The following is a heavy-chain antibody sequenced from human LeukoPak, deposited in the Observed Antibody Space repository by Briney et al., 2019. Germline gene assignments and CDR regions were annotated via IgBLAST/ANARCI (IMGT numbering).Heavy chain of an antibody. CDR2: INHSGST. D-gene: IGHD6-13*01. V-gene: IGHV4-34*01. CDR3: ARLRIAAAGRIRAFDI. CDR1: GGSFSGYY. J-gene: IGHJ3*02. Sequence: SETLSLTCAVYGGSFSGYYWSWIRQPPGKGLEWIGEINHSGSTNYNPSLKSRVTISVDTSKNQFSLKLSSVTAADTAVYYCARLRIAAAGRIRAFDIWGQGTMVTVSS.